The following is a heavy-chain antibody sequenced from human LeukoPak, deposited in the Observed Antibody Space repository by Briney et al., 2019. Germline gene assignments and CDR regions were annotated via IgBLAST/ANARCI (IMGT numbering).Heavy chain of an antibody. Sequence: PGTSLRLSCAASGFTFRHYSMHWVHQAPGKGLEWVAVVSFDGKIEYYADSVKGRFSISRDNSNSTLYLQMDSLRPDDTGLYYCVRARVTRGLGYWGQGTPVTVS. CDR3: VRARVTRGLGY. CDR2: VSFDGKIE. J-gene: IGHJ4*02. CDR1: GFTFRHYS. D-gene: IGHD3-16*01. V-gene: IGHV3-30*01.